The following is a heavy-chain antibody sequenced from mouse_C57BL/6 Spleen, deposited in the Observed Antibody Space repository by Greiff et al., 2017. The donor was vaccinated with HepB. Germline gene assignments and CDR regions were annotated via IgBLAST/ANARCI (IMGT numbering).Heavy chain of an antibody. CDR2: IYPGSGNT. CDR3: AREKLSYAMDY. J-gene: IGHJ4*01. CDR1: GYTFTDYY. V-gene: IGHV1-76*01. Sequence: QVQLKESGAELVRPGASVKLSCKASGYTFTDYYINWVKQRPGQGLEWIARIYPGSGNTYYNEKFKGKATLTAEKSSSTAYMQLSSLTSEDSAVYFCAREKLSYAMDYWGQGTSVTVSS. D-gene: IGHD1-1*02.